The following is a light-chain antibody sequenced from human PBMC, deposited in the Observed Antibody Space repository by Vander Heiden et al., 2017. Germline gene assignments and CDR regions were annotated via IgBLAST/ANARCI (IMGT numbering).Light chain of an antibody. CDR3: GTWDSSLSAVV. J-gene: IGLJ2*01. Sequence: QSVLTQPLSVSAAPGPKVTISCSGSNSNVGNNYVSWYQHLPGTAPKLLIYDNNKRPSGIPDRFSGSKSGTSATLGITGLQTGDEADYYCGTWDSSLSAVVFGGGSKLTVL. V-gene: IGLV1-51*01. CDR1: NSNVGNNY. CDR2: DNN.